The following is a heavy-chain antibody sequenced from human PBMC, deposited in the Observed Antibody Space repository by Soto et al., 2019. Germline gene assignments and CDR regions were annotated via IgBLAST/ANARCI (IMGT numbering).Heavy chain of an antibody. CDR2: IYYSGST. J-gene: IGHJ4*02. Sequence: SETLSITCTVSGGSISSYYWSWIRQPPGKGLEWIGYIYYSGSTNYNPSLKSRVTISVDTSKNQFSLKLSSVTAADTAVYYCARDLGTDTAMEFDYWGQGTLVTVSS. V-gene: IGHV4-59*01. D-gene: IGHD5-18*01. CDR3: ARDLGTDTAMEFDY. CDR1: GGSISSYY.